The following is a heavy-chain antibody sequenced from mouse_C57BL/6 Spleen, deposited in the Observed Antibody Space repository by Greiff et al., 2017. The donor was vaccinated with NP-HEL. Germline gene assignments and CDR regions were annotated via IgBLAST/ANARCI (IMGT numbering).Heavy chain of an antibody. V-gene: IGHV5-4*01. CDR3: ARGGGVVATDY. D-gene: IGHD1-1*01. J-gene: IGHJ2*01. CDR2: ISAGGSYT. CDR1: GFTFSSYA. Sequence: EVQGVESGGGLVKPGGSLKLSCAASGFTFSSYAMSWVRQTPEKRLEWVATISAGGSYTYYPANVKGRFTISRDNAKNNLYLQMSHLKSEDTAMYYCARGGGVVATDYWGQGTTLTVSS.